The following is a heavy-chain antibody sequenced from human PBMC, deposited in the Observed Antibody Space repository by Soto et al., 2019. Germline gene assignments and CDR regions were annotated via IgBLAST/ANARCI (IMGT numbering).Heavy chain of an antibody. CDR2: IYYSGST. D-gene: IGHD3-3*01. CDR1: CGSISSGGYY. CDR3: ARVHVLRFLEWSNAYFDY. Sequence: PSETLSLTCSVSCGSISSGGYYWSWIRQHPGKGLEWIGYIYYSGSTNYNPSLKSRVTISVDTSKNQFSLKLSSVTAADTAVYYCARVHVLRFLEWSNAYFDYWGQGTLVTVSS. V-gene: IGHV4-61*08. J-gene: IGHJ4*02.